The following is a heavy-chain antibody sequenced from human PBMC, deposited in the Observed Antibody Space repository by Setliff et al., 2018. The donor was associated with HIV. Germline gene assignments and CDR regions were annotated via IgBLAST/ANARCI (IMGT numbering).Heavy chain of an antibody. V-gene: IGHV3-23*01. CDR3: AKGPAQWLDRYYYIDV. CDR1: GFTFSNSA. D-gene: IGHD6-19*01. J-gene: IGHJ6*03. CDR2: ISYSGDST. Sequence: GSLRLSCAASGFTFSNSAMNWVRQAPGKGLEWVSAISYSGDSTNYADSMKGRFTISRDNSKSTLYLQMNSLRVDDTAIYYCAKGPAQWLDRYYYIDVWGEGTTVTVSS.